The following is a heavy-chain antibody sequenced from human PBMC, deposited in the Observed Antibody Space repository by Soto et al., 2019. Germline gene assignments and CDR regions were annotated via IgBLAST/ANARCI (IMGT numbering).Heavy chain of an antibody. J-gene: IGHJ4*01. CDR2: IHNSGST. CDR3: ARRWSATGY. CDR1: GGSITSYY. D-gene: IGHD2-8*01. V-gene: IGHV4-59*01. Sequence: QVQLQESGPGLVKPSETLSLTCTVSGGSITSYYWSWIRQPPGKGLEWIGFIHNSGSTNYNPSLHSRLTISPDVSKNQFSLHLRSVTAADTAIYYCARRWSATGYWGHGTLGTVSS.